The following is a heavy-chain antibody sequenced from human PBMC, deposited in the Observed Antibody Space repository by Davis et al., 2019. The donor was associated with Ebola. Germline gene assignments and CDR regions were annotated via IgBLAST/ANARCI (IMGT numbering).Heavy chain of an antibody. J-gene: IGHJ6*03. CDR2: IKQDGSEK. Sequence: PGGPLRLSCAASGSTFSSYWMSWVRQAPGKGLDWVANIKQDGSEKNYVDSVKGRFTISRDNAKNSLYLQMNSLRAEDTAVYYCARAPYCSSTSCPYYYYYYMDVWGKGTTVTVSS. D-gene: IGHD2-2*01. CDR3: ARAPYCSSTSCPYYYYYYMDV. CDR1: GSTFSSYW. V-gene: IGHV3-7*01.